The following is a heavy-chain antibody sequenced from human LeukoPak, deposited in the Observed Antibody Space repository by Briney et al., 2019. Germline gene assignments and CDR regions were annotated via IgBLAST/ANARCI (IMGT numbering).Heavy chain of an antibody. CDR2: INSNSGGT. Sequence: ASVKVSCKASGYTFTSYYMHWVRQAPGQGLEWMGWINSNSGGTNYAQKFQGRVTMTRDTSIRTAYMELSRLRSDDTAMYYCARGYGSGSFHTYWGQGPLVTVSS. CDR1: GYTFTSYY. J-gene: IGHJ4*02. V-gene: IGHV1-2*02. CDR3: ARGYGSGSFHTY. D-gene: IGHD3-10*01.